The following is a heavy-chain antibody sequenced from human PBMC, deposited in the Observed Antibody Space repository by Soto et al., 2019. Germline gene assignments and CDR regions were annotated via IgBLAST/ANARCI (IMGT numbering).Heavy chain of an antibody. Sequence: ASVKVSCKASGYTFTGYYMHWVRQAPGQGLEWMGWINPNSGGTNYAQKFQGWVTMTRDTSISTAYMELSRLRSDDTAVYYCARAPCSGGSCYPGGAKGMDVWGQGTTVTVSS. D-gene: IGHD2-15*01. CDR1: GYTFTGYY. V-gene: IGHV1-2*04. J-gene: IGHJ6*02. CDR2: INPNSGGT. CDR3: ARAPCSGGSCYPGGAKGMDV.